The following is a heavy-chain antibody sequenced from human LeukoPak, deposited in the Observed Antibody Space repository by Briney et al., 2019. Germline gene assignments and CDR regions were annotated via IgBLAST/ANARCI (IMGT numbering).Heavy chain of an antibody. CDR2: ISSSSSYI. CDR1: GFTFSSYS. V-gene: IGHV3-21*01. CDR3: AKISGIAVAGPFAFDI. Sequence: GGSLRLSCAASGFTFSSYSMNWVRQAPGKGLEWVSCISSSSSYIYYADSVKGRFTISRDNAKNSLYLQMNSLRAEDMAVYYCAKISGIAVAGPFAFDIWGQGTMVTVSS. J-gene: IGHJ3*02. D-gene: IGHD6-19*01.